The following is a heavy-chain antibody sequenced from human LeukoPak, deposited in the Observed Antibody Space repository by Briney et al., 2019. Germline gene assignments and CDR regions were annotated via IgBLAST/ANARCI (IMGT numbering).Heavy chain of an antibody. CDR3: AKDTNLFDLDAFDI. D-gene: IGHD3-9*01. CDR1: GFTFSSYA. CDR2: ISCSGGST. J-gene: IGHJ3*02. V-gene: IGHV3-23*01. Sequence: GGSLRLSCAASGFTFSSYAMSWVRQAPGKGLEWVSVISCSGGSTYYADTVKGRFTISRDNSKNTLYLQMNSLRAEDTAVYYCAKDTNLFDLDAFDIWGQGTMVTVSS.